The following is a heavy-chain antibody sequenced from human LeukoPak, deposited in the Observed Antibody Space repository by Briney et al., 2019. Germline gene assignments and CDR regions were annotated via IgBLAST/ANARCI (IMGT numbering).Heavy chain of an antibody. CDR3: AKDNDYVWGSYRPPHFDY. V-gene: IGHV3-23*01. D-gene: IGHD3-16*02. CDR2: ISGSGGST. CDR1: GFTFSSYA. Sequence: GGALRLSCAASGFTFSSYAMSWVRQAPGKGLEGVSAISGSGGSTYYADSVKGRFTISRDNSKNTLYLQMNSLRAEDTAVYYCAKDNDYVWGSYRPPHFDYWGQGTLVTVSS. J-gene: IGHJ4*02.